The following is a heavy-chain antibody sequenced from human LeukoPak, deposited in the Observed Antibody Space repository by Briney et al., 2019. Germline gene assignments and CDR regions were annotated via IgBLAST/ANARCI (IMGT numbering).Heavy chain of an antibody. J-gene: IGHJ3*02. D-gene: IGHD6-19*01. Sequence: PGGSLRLSCAASGFTFNNYAMNWVRQAPGRGLEWVSGINGDGGSTDYADSVKGRFTISRDNSKNTLSLQMNSLRAEDTAVYYCAHQWRGAFGIWGQGTMVTVSS. CDR2: INGDGGST. V-gene: IGHV3-23*01. CDR3: AHQWRGAFGI. CDR1: GFTFNNYA.